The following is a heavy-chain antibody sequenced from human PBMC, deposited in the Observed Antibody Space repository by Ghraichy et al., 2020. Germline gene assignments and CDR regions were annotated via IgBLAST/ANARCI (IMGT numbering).Heavy chain of an antibody. V-gene: IGHV4-39*01. CDR2: IIESGTT. CDR3: ARQPIVPYENGFYGPGLMDY. Sequence: SETLSLTCTVYQVSLRSNNYFWGWIRQAPGRGPEWLGAIIESGTTYYNPSLERRVSLSIDASKRQFFLRLFSLTAADTALYYCARQPIVPYENGFYGPGLMDYWGLGTLVTVSP. J-gene: IGHJ4*01. CDR1: QVSLRSNNYF. D-gene: IGHD3-22*01.